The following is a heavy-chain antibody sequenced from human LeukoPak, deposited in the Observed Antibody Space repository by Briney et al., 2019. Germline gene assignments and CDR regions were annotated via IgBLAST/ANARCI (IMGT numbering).Heavy chain of an antibody. V-gene: IGHV1-18*01. CDR1: GYTFTNYA. Sequence: ASVKVSWKASGYTFTNYAISWVRQAPGQGLEWMGWISAYNGDKRDSQRLQGRVTMTTDTPTSTAYMELRSLISDDTAVYYCARLRLGELSLGFDYWGQGTLVTVSS. CDR3: ARLRLGELSLGFDY. CDR2: ISAYNGDK. J-gene: IGHJ4*02. D-gene: IGHD3-16*02.